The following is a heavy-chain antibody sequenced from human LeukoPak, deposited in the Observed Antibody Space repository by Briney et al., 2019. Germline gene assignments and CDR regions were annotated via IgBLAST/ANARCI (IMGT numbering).Heavy chain of an antibody. Sequence: SETLSLTCTVSGGSITGYYWSWIRQPPGKGLEYIGYIYYSGSTNYKPSLKSRVTMSVDTSKNQFSLMLSSVTAADTAVYYCARPLRCSGNNCYMDNWFDPWGQGSLVTVSS. V-gene: IGHV4-59*01. CDR2: IYYSGST. D-gene: IGHD2-2*02. CDR1: GGSITGYY. J-gene: IGHJ5*02. CDR3: ARPLRCSGNNCYMDNWFDP.